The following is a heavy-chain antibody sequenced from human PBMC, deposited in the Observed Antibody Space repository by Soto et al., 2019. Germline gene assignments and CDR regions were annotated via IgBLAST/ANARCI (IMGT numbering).Heavy chain of an antibody. CDR2: IKQDGSEK. Sequence: PGGALRLSCVDSGFTCSIYWMSWVRQAPGKGLEWVANIKQDGSEKYYVDSVKGRFTISRDNAKNSLYLQMNSLRAEDTAVYYCARDDGAYYYDSSGTFDYWGQGTPVPVSS. V-gene: IGHV3-7*03. J-gene: IGHJ4*02. CDR3: ARDDGAYYYDSSGTFDY. CDR1: GFTCSIYW. D-gene: IGHD3-22*01.